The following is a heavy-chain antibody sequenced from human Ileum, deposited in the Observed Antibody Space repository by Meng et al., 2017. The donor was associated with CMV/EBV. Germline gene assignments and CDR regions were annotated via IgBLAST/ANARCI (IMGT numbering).Heavy chain of an antibody. CDR3: ARADSGDYLPFYYYGMDV. D-gene: IGHD4-17*01. V-gene: IGHV3-30-3*01. CDR1: GFTFNSYP. J-gene: IGHJ6*02. Sequence: GESLKISCTASGFTFNSYPMHWVRQAPGKGLEWVALMSFDVNTESYAGSVKGRFTVSRDNSKSTLYLQMNSLRPEDTGVFYCARADSGDYLPFYYYGMDVWGQGTTVTVSS. CDR2: MSFDVNTE.